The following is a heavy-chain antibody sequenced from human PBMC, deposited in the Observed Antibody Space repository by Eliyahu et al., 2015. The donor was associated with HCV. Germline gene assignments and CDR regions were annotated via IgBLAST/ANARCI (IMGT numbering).Heavy chain of an antibody. D-gene: IGHD6-13*01. V-gene: IGHV3-30*02. Sequence: QVQLVEAGGGVVQPGGSLRLSCAASGFTFXSFGXHXVRQAPGKGLEWVAFIRYDGGNKDYADSVKGRFTISRDNSMNTLFLQMNSLRPEDTALYYCAKDWFSGTWYYFDPWGQGTLVTVSS. CDR2: IRYDGGNK. J-gene: IGHJ5*02. CDR1: GFTFXSFG. CDR3: AKDWFSGTWYYFDP.